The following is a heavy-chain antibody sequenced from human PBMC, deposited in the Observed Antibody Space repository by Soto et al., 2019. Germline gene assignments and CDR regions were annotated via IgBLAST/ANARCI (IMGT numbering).Heavy chain of an antibody. Sequence: PSETLSLTCTVSGGSVSSSSYSWGWIRQSPGKGLEWIGTIYSSENTYYNPSLLSRVTIFVDTSKNEFSLRLSSVTAADTAVYYFARLNGYCISINCHGYYGMDVWGQGTTVTVSS. V-gene: IGHV4-39*01. D-gene: IGHD2-2*03. CDR2: IYSSENT. CDR1: GGSVSSSSYS. CDR3: ARLNGYCISINCHGYYGMDV. J-gene: IGHJ6*02.